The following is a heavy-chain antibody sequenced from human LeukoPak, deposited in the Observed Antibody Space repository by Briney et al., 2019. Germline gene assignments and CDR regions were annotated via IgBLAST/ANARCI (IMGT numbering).Heavy chain of an antibody. Sequence: GESLKISCKGSGYRFTSYWIGWVRQMPGKGLEWMGIIYPGDSDTRYSPSFQGQVTISADKSISTAYLQWSSLKASDTAMYYCARFGWSGYQDYYYGMDVWGQGTTVTVSS. D-gene: IGHD3-3*01. CDR2: IYPGDSDT. J-gene: IGHJ6*02. CDR3: ARFGWSGYQDYYYGMDV. V-gene: IGHV5-51*01. CDR1: GYRFTSYW.